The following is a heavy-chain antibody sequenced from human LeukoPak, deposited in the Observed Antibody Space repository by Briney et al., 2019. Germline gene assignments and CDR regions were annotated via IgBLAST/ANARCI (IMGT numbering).Heavy chain of an antibody. CDR3: ARHWVVVTARDNWFDP. Sequence: SETLSLTCTVSGGSISSYYWSWIRQPAGKGLEWIGRIYTSGSTNYNPSLKSRVTMSVDTSKNQFSLKLSSVTAADTAVYYCARHWVVVTARDNWFDPWGQGTLVTVSS. CDR1: GGSISSYY. D-gene: IGHD2-21*02. CDR2: IYTSGST. J-gene: IGHJ5*02. V-gene: IGHV4-4*07.